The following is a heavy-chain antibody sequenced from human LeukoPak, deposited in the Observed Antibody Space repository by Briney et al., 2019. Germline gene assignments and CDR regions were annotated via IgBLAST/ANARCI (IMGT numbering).Heavy chain of an antibody. D-gene: IGHD3-22*01. V-gene: IGHV4-59*11. J-gene: IGHJ5*02. CDR1: GDSIISQY. CDR2: VYYTGTT. CDR3: ARDRRYYDTTGSPLGWFDP. Sequence: SETLSLTCSVSGDSIISQYWSWIRQPPGKGLEWIGYVYYTGTTNYNPSLKSRVTISVDTSKNQFSLKLSSVAAADTAVSYCARDRRYYDTTGSPLGWFDPWGQGTLVTVSS.